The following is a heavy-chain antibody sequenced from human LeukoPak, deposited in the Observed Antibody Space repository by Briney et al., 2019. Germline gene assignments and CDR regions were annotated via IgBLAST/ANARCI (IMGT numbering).Heavy chain of an antibody. CDR3: ARLLNDYGDTSFDY. CDR1: GGTFSSYA. J-gene: IGHJ4*02. Sequence: SVKVSCKASGGTFSSYAISWVRQAPGQGLEWMGGIIPIFGTANYAHKFQGRVAITADESTSTAYMELSSLRSEDTAVYYCARLLNDYGDTSFDYWGQGTLVTVSS. V-gene: IGHV1-69*13. D-gene: IGHD4-17*01. CDR2: IIPIFGTA.